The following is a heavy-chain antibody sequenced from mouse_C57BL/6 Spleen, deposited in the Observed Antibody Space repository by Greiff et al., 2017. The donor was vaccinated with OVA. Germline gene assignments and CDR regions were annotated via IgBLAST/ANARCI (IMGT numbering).Heavy chain of an antibody. Sequence: VQLVESGAEMVKPGASVKISCKASGYAFSSYWMNWVKQRPGKGLEWIGQIYPGDGDTNYNGKFKGKATLTADKSSSTAYMQLSSLTSEDSAVYFCARRDDGYYFFAYWGQGTLVTVSA. CDR2: IYPGDGDT. J-gene: IGHJ3*01. CDR1: GYAFSSYW. CDR3: ARRDDGYYFFAY. D-gene: IGHD2-3*01. V-gene: IGHV1-80*01.